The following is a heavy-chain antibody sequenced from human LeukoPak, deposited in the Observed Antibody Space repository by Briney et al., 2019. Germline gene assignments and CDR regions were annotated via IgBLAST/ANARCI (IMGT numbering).Heavy chain of an antibody. CDR2: IYSGGST. J-gene: IGHJ5*02. CDR3: ARDPSNTSGWKTWFDP. Sequence: GGSLRLSCAASGFTVSSNYMSWVRQAPGKGLEWVSVIYSGGSTYYADSVKGRFTISRDNSKNTLYLQMNSLRAEDTAVYYCARDPSNTSGWKTWFDPWGQGTLVTVSS. CDR1: GFTVSSNY. D-gene: IGHD2-2*01. V-gene: IGHV3-53*01.